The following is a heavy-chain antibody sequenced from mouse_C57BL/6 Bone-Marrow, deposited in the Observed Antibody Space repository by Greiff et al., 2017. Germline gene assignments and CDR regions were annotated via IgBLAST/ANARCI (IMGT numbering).Heavy chain of an antibody. J-gene: IGHJ4*01. CDR3: TRSNYGSSYNYAMGY. D-gene: IGHD1-1*01. CDR2: IYPGNSDT. Sequence: EVKLQESGTVLARPGASVKMSCKPSGYTFTSYWMHWVKQRPGQGLEWIGAIYPGNSDTSYNPKFKGKAKLTAVTTASTAYIELSSLTNEDSAVYYCTRSNYGSSYNYAMGYWGQGTAVTVSS. CDR1: GYTFTSYW. V-gene: IGHV1-5*01.